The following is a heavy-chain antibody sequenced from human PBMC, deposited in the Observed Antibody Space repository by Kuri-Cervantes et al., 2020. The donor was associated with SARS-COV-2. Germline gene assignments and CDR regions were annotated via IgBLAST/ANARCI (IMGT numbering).Heavy chain of an antibody. J-gene: IGHJ4*02. Sequence: GESLKISCAAFGFTFSSYAMTWVRQAPGKGLEWVSAISTSDGSTYYADSVKGRFTISRDNSKNTLYLQMNSLRAEDTAVYYCAKGGWDIVVVPALDYWGQGTLVTVSS. CDR3: AKGGWDIVVVPALDY. V-gene: IGHV3-23*01. CDR1: GFTFSSYA. CDR2: ISTSDGST. D-gene: IGHD2-2*01.